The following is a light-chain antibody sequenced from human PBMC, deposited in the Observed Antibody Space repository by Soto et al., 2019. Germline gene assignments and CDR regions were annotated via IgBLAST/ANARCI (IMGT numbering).Light chain of an antibody. CDR2: DNK. CDR3: GTWDSSLNTYV. J-gene: IGLJ1*01. Sequence: QSVLTQPPSVSAAPGQKVIISCSGSGSNIGKNSVSWYQQVPGTAPKLFIYDNKKRPSEIPARISGSKSDTSATLAITGLQTGDEADYFCGTWDSSLNTYVFGTGTKLTVL. V-gene: IGLV1-51*01. CDR1: GSNIGKNS.